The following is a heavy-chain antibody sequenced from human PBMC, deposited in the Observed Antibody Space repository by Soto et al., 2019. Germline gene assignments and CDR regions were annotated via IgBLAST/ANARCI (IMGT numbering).Heavy chain of an antibody. CDR3: ARDLKEWQLDGVVRFDP. J-gene: IGHJ5*02. Sequence: ASVKVSFKASRYTFPSYGISWVRQAPGQGLEWMGWISAYNGNTNYAQKLQGRVTMTTDTSTSTAYMELRSLRSDDKAVYYCARDLKEWQLDGVVRFDPWGQGTLVTVSS. CDR2: ISAYNGNT. V-gene: IGHV1-18*04. D-gene: IGHD6-6*01. CDR1: RYTFPSYG.